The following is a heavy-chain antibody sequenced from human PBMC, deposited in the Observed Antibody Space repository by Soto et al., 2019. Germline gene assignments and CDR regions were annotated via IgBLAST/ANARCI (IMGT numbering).Heavy chain of an antibody. Sequence: VQLLESGGGLVQPGGSLRLSCAASGFTFSSYAMSWVRQAPGKGLEWVSAISGSVVSTYYADSVKGRFTISRDNSKKTLYLQMNSLRAEDTAVYYCAKGSSSGWAYYYYGMDVWGQGTTVTVSS. J-gene: IGHJ6*02. V-gene: IGHV3-23*01. CDR2: ISGSVVST. D-gene: IGHD3-22*01. CDR3: AKGSSSGWAYYYYGMDV. CDR1: GFTFSSYA.